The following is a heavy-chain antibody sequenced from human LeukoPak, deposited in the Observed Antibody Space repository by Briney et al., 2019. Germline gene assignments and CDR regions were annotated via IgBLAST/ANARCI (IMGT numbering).Heavy chain of an antibody. J-gene: IGHJ4*02. V-gene: IGHV1-2*02. D-gene: IGHD3-22*01. Sequence: ASVKVSCKASGYTFTGYYMHWVRQAPGQGLEWMGWINPNSGGTNYAQKFQGRVTMTRDTSISTAYMELSRLRSDDTAVYYCARDCGIYDSSEPDYWGQGTLVTVSS. CDR1: GYTFTGYY. CDR2: INPNSGGT. CDR3: ARDCGIYDSSEPDY.